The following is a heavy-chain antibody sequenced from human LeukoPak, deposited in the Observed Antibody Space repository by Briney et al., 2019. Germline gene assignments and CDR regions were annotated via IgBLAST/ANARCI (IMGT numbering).Heavy chain of an antibody. D-gene: IGHD6-19*01. V-gene: IGHV3-21*01. CDR3: ARGVMAVAGTIDY. J-gene: IGHJ4*02. CDR2: ISSSSSYI. Sequence: PGGSLRLSCAASGFTFSSYSMNWVRQAPGKGLEWVSSISSSSSYIYYADSVKGRFTISRDNAKNPLYLQMNSLRAEDTAVYYCARGVMAVAGTIDYWGQGTLVTVSS. CDR1: GFTFSSYS.